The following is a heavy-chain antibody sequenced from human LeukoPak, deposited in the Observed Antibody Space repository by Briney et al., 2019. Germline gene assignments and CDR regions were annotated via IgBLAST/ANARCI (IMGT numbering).Heavy chain of an antibody. CDR2: MNPNSGNT. CDR3: ALVPAAVDAFDI. D-gene: IGHD2-2*01. J-gene: IGHJ3*02. CDR1: GYTFTSYD. Sequence: ASLKVSCKASGYTFTSYDINWVRQATGQGLEWMGWMNPNSGNTGYAQKFQGRATMTRNTSISTAYMEPSSLRSEDTAVYYCALVPAAVDAFDIWGQGTMVTVSS. V-gene: IGHV1-8*01.